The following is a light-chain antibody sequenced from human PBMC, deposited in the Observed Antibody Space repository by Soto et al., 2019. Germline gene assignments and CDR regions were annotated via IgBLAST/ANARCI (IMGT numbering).Light chain of an antibody. CDR3: QQRSSSPLN. CDR2: DAS. V-gene: IGKV3-11*01. J-gene: IGKJ4*01. Sequence: EIVLTQSPATLSLSPGERATLSCRASQSVSSYLAWYQQKPGQPPRLVIYDASNRATGIPARFSGSGSGTDFTLTISSLEPEDFAFYYCQQRSSSPLNFGGGTKVEIE. CDR1: QSVSSY.